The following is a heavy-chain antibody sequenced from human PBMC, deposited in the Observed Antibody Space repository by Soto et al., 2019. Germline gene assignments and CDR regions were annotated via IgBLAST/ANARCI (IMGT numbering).Heavy chain of an antibody. CDR2: ISSSSSYI. J-gene: IGHJ6*02. CDR3: ATSTSCYGLCYYYGMDV. Sequence: VGSLRLSCAASGFTFSSYSMNWVRQAPGKGLEWVSSISSSSSYIYYADSVKGRFTIPRDNAKNSLYLQMNSLRAEDTAVYYCATSTSCYGLCYYYGMDVWGQGTTVTV. CDR1: GFTFSSYS. V-gene: IGHV3-21*01. D-gene: IGHD2-2*01.